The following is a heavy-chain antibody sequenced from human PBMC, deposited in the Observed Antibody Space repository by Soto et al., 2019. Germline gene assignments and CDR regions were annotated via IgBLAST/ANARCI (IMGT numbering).Heavy chain of an antibody. CDR1: GGSISNYY. CDR3: ARTGGGGDQAYFYYYNMDV. CDR2: VYYSGST. Sequence: QVQLQESGPGLVKPSETLSLTCTVSGGSISNYYWSWIRQPPGKGLEWIGYVYYSGSTNYNPSLKSRVTISVDTSKNQFSPELGSGAAADTAGYYCARTGGGGDQAYFYYYNMDVWGKGTTVTVSS. V-gene: IGHV4-59*08. J-gene: IGHJ6*03. D-gene: IGHD2-21*02.